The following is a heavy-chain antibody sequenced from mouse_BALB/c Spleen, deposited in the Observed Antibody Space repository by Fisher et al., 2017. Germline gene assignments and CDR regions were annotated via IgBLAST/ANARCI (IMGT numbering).Heavy chain of an antibody. CDR3: ARGEIYYDYIYAMDY. Sequence: KFKGKATLTVDKSSSTAYMELRSLTSEDSAVYYCARGEIYYDYIYAMDYWGQGTSVTVSS. V-gene: IGHV1-26*01. D-gene: IGHD2-4*01. J-gene: IGHJ4*01.